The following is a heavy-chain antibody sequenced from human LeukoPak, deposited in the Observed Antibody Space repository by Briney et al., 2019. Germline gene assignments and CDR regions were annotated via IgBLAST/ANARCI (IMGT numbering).Heavy chain of an antibody. J-gene: IGHJ4*02. Sequence: PGGSLRLSCTASGFTFSSYGRNWVRQAPGKGLEWISYISSRSSTIYYADSVKGRFTISRDNAKNSLFLQMNSLRDEDTAVYYCARGCSGGSCFGDFDYWGQGTLGTVSS. V-gene: IGHV3-48*02. CDR2: ISSRSSTI. D-gene: IGHD2-15*01. CDR1: GFTFSSYG. CDR3: ARGCSGGSCFGDFDY.